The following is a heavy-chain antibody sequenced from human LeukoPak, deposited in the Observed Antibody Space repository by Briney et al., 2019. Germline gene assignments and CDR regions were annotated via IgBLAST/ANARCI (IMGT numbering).Heavy chain of an antibody. Sequence: GGSLRLSCAASGFTFSSYWMSWVRQAPGKGLEWVANIKQDGSEKYYVDSVKGRFTISRDNAKNSLYLQMNSLRAEDTAVYFCARDKSRDGYMYYFDYWGQGTLVTVSS. J-gene: IGHJ4*02. CDR2: IKQDGSEK. CDR1: GFTFSSYW. D-gene: IGHD5-24*01. CDR3: ARDKSRDGYMYYFDY. V-gene: IGHV3-7*01.